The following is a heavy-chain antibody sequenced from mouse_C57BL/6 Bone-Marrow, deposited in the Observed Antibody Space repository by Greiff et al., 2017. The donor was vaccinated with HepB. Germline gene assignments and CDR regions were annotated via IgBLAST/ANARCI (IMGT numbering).Heavy chain of an antibody. J-gene: IGHJ1*03. CDR3: ARDKGTRWYFDV. Sequence: EVQVVESEGGLVQPGSSMKLSCTASGFTFSDYYMAWVRQVPEKGLEWVANINYDGSSTYYLDSLKSRFIISRDNAKNILYLQMSSLKSEDTATYYCARDKGTRWYFDVWGTGTTVTVSS. CDR1: GFTFSDYY. D-gene: IGHD3-3*01. CDR2: INYDGSST. V-gene: IGHV5-16*01.